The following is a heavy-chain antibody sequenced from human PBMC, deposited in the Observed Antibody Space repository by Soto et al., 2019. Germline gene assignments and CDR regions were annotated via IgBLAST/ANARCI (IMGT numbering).Heavy chain of an antibody. CDR3: ASPRDNYYYNGMDV. CDR2: FIPIFGAA. V-gene: IGHV1-69*12. D-gene: IGHD3-10*01. Sequence: QVQLVQSGAEVKKPGSSVKVSCKASGGTFSSYAISWVRQAPGQGLEWMGGFIPIFGAADYAQNFQGRVTIAADESTSTAYMELSRLRSEHTAVYYCASPRDNYYYNGMDVWGQGTTVTVSS. CDR1: GGTFSSYA. J-gene: IGHJ6*02.